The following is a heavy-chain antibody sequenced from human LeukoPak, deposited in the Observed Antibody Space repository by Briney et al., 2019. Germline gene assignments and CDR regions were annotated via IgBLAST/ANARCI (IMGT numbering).Heavy chain of an antibody. Sequence: GASVKVSCKASGYTFTSYAMNWVRQAPGQGLEWMGWINPNSGGTNYAQKFQGRVTMTRDTSISTAYMELSRLRSDDTAVYYCATNSGSYYGREDAPDYWGQGTLVTVSS. CDR1: GYTFTSYA. J-gene: IGHJ4*02. V-gene: IGHV1-2*02. CDR2: INPNSGGT. CDR3: ATNSGSYYGREDAPDY. D-gene: IGHD1-26*01.